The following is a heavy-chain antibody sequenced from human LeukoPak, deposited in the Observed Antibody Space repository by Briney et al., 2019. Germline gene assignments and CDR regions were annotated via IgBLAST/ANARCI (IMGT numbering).Heavy chain of an antibody. CDR3: ARGEYSSGWYEPYYYYYGMDV. V-gene: IGHV3-30-3*01. CDR1: GFTFSSYA. CDR2: ISYDGSNK. J-gene: IGHJ6*02. Sequence: GGSLRLSCAASGFTFSSYAMHWVRQAPGKGLEWVAVISYDGSNKYYADSVKGRFTISRDNSKNTLYLQMNSLRAEDTAVYYCARGEYSSGWYEPYYYYYGMDVWGQGTTVPVSS. D-gene: IGHD6-19*01.